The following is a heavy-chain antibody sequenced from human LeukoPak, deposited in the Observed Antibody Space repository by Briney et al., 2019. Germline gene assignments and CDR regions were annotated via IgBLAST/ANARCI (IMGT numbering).Heavy chain of an antibody. Sequence: SVKVSCKASGGTFSSYAISWVRQAPGQGLEWMGGIIPIFGTANYAQKFQGRVTITADVSTSTAYMELSSLRSEDTAVYYCARARGITMVRGVISGVYYYYYMDVWGKGTTVTVSS. J-gene: IGHJ6*03. D-gene: IGHD3-10*01. CDR1: GGTFSSYA. CDR2: IIPIFGTA. V-gene: IGHV1-69*13. CDR3: ARARGITMVRGVISGVYYYYYMDV.